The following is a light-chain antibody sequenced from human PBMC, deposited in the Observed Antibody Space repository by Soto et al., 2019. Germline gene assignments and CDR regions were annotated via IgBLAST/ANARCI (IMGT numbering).Light chain of an antibody. J-gene: IGKJ1*01. V-gene: IGKV3-20*01. CDR2: GAS. CDR3: PQYGSSRWT. Sequence: EVVLTQSPGTLSLSPGERATLSCRASQSVISSYLAWYQQKPGQAPRLLIYGASSRATGIPDRFSGSGSGTDFTLTISRLEPEDFAVYYCPQYGSSRWTFGQGTKVEI. CDR1: QSVISSY.